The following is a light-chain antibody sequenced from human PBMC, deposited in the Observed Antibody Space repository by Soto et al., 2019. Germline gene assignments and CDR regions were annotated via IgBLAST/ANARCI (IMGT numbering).Light chain of an antibody. CDR1: SRDVGGYNY. CDR2: DVS. V-gene: IGLV2-14*01. J-gene: IGLJ1*01. Sequence: QSALTQPASVSGSPGQSITISCTGTSRDVGGYNYVSWYQQHPGKAPKLMIYDVSNGHSGVYNRFSGSKSGNTAALTISGLQAEDEADYYCSSYTSSRLYVFGTGTKLTVL. CDR3: SSYTSSRLYV.